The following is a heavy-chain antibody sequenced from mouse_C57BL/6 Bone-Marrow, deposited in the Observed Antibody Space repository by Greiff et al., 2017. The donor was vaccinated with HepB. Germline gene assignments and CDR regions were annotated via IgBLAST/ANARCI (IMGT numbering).Heavy chain of an antibody. D-gene: IGHD1-1*01. CDR3: ARPFITTVVPYFDV. Sequence: VQLQQSGAELVKPGASVKMSCKASGYTFTSYWITWVKQRPGQGLEWIGDIYPGSGSTNYNEKFKSKATLTVDTSSSTAYMQLSSLTSEDSAVYYCARPFITTVVPYFDVWGTGTTVTVSS. CDR1: GYTFTSYW. CDR2: IYPGSGST. J-gene: IGHJ1*03. V-gene: IGHV1-55*01.